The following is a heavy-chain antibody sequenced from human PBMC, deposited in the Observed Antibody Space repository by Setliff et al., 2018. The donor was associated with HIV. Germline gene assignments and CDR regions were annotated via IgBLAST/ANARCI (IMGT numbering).Heavy chain of an antibody. CDR2: ISAYNGDT. J-gene: IGHJ4*02. CDR3: ARGIVWGSAYVYYFDS. Sequence: ASVKVSCKSSGYTFTAYGLSWVRQAPGQGLEWMGWISAYNGDTNYAQKLQGRVTMTTDTSTSTAYMELSSLRSEDTAVYYCARGIVWGSAYVYYFDSWGQGTLVTVSS. D-gene: IGHD5-12*01. V-gene: IGHV1-18*01. CDR1: GYTFTAYG.